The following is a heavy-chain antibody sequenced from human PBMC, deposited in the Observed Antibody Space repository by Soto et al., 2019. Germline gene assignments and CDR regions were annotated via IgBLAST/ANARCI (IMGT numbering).Heavy chain of an antibody. CDR1: GYSFTSYW. D-gene: IGHD6-13*01. CDR3: ARHAGGYSSSWWSSEGLDY. Sequence: GESLKISCKGSGYSFTSYWIGWVRQMPGKGLEWMGIIYPGDSDTYYNPSLKSRVTISVDTSKNQFSLKLSSVTAADTAVYYCARHAGGYSSSWWSSEGLDYWGQGTLVTVSS. J-gene: IGHJ4*02. CDR2: IYPGDSDT. V-gene: IGHV5-51*01.